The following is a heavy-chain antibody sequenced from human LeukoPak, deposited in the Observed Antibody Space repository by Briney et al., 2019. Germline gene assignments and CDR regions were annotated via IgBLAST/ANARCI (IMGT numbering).Heavy chain of an antibody. D-gene: IGHD3-3*01. Sequence: PGGSLRLSCAASGFTFINYCMNWVRQAPGKGLEWGSGISGGGTGTYYADSVKARFTISRDNSRNILYLQMNSLRAEDPAIYYCAKSTGPYYDFWSGFLNWGQGTLVTVSS. V-gene: IGHV3-23*01. CDR1: GFTFINYC. CDR3: AKSTGPYYDFWSGFLN. CDR2: ISGGGTGT. J-gene: IGHJ4*02.